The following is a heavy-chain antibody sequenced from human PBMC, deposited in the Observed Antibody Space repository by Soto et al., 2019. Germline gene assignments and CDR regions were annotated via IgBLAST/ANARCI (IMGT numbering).Heavy chain of an antibody. Sequence: QVQLVQSGAEVKKPGASVKVSCKASGGTFSSYAISWVRQAPGQGLEWMGGFIPIFGTANYAQKFQGRVTITADESTSTASMELSSLRAEDTAVYYCARVLYDYVCVWGQGTLVTVSS. CDR3: ARVLYDYVCV. J-gene: IGHJ4*02. CDR1: GGTFSSYA. D-gene: IGHD3-16*01. V-gene: IGHV1-69*01. CDR2: FIPIFGTA.